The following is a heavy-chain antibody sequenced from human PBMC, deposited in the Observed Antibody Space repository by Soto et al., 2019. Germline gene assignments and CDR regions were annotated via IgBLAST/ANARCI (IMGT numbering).Heavy chain of an antibody. J-gene: IGHJ4*02. CDR1: GFTFSRYD. CDR3: SNGINMVRVDY. D-gene: IGHD3-10*01. V-gene: IGHV3-30*18. Sequence: QVQLLEPGGGVVQPGRPLSLSCAASGFTFSRYDMDWVRQVPGKGLEWASVSSHDGSKKYYADSVKGRFTISRDNSKNTLYLQMNSLRAEDTAVYYCSNGINMVRVDYWGQGTLVTVSS. CDR2: SSHDGSKK.